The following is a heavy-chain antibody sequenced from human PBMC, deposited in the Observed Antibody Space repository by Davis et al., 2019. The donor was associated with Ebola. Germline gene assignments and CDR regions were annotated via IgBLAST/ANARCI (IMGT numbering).Heavy chain of an antibody. J-gene: IGHJ5*02. CDR3: ARYSVGPGWFDP. D-gene: IGHD1-26*01. V-gene: IGHV4-39*07. Sequence: PSETLSLTCTVSGDSVSSGGYYWNWIRQPPGKGLEWIGSIYYSGSTYYNPSLKSRVTMSVDTSKNLLSLKLTSVTAADTAVYYCARYSVGPGWFDPWGQGTLVTVSS. CDR2: IYYSGST. CDR1: GDSVSSGGYY.